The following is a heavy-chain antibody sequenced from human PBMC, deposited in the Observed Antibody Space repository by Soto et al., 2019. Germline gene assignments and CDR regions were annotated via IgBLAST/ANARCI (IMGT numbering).Heavy chain of an antibody. CDR3: GKGIRVGYYDSNGYNQYYYGMDV. D-gene: IGHD3-22*01. V-gene: IGHV3-23*01. J-gene: IGHJ6*02. Sequence: QPGGSLRLSCAASGFTFSNYAMTWVRQAPGKGLEWVSAISGSGGSTYYADSVKGRFTISRDSSKNTLYLQMNSLRAEDTAVYYCGKGIRVGYYDSNGYNQYYYGMDVWGQGTTVTVSS. CDR2: ISGSGGST. CDR1: GFTFSNYA.